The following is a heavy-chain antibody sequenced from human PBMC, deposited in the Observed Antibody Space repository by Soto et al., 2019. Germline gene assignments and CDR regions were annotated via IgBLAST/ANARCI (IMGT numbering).Heavy chain of an antibody. V-gene: IGHV3-30*18. D-gene: IGHD3-22*01. J-gene: IGHJ1*01. CDR2: ISYDGSNK. Sequence: QVQLVESGGGVVQPGRSLRLSCAASGFTFSSYGMHWVRQAPGKGLEWVAVISYDGSNKYYADSVKGRFTISRDNSKNTLYLQMNSRRAEDTAVYYCAKDLTYYYDSSGYFFQHWGQGTLVTVSS. CDR1: GFTFSSYG. CDR3: AKDLTYYYDSSGYFFQH.